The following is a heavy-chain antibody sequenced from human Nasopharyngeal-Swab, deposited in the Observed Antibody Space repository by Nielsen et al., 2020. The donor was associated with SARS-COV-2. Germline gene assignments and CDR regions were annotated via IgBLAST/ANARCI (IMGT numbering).Heavy chain of an antibody. D-gene: IGHD4-17*01. CDR1: GGSFTTYY. J-gene: IGHJ4*02. V-gene: IGHV4-34*01. CDR2: INHIGST. Sequence: SETLSLTCAVYGGSFTTYYWIWIRQPQGKGLEWIGEINHIGSTNYNTYNPSLNSRVTISLETSKNQFSLTLTSVTAADTAIYFCARGRYYGDYDYWGQGALVTVSS. CDR3: ARGRYYGDYDY.